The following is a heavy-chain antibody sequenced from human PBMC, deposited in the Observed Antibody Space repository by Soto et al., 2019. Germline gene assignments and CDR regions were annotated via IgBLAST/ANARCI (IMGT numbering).Heavy chain of an antibody. CDR1: GFTFSSYW. V-gene: IGHV3-74*01. Sequence: EVQLVESGGGLVQPGGSLRLSCAASGFTFSSYWMHWVRQAPGKGLVWVSRINSDGSSTSYADSVKGRFTISRDNAKNXLYLQMNSLRAEDTAVYYCARGPRGVVVPAISLDVWGQGTTVTVSS. D-gene: IGHD2-2*01. CDR3: ARGPRGVVVPAISLDV. J-gene: IGHJ6*02. CDR2: INSDGSST.